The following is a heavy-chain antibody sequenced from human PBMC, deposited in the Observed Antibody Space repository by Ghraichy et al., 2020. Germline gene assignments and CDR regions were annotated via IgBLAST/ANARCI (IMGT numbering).Heavy chain of an antibody. V-gene: IGHV4-59*01. CDR1: GDSISNYY. J-gene: IGHJ4*02. CDR3: ASIYDYSNHYLDN. D-gene: IGHD4-11*01. Sequence: SQTLSLTCSVSGDSISNYYWSWIRQPPGKGLEWIGYISYSGSTNYNSSLKSRVTISVDKSRNQFSLKLTSVTAADTAVYYCASIYDYSNHYLDNWGQGTLVTVSS. CDR2: ISYSGST.